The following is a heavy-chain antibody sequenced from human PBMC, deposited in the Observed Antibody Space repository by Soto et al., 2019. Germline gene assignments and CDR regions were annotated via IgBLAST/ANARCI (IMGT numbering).Heavy chain of an antibody. V-gene: IGHV3-23*01. CDR2: ISDSAATT. Sequence: GGSLRLSCAASGFTFSSYAMSWVRQAPGKGLEWVSAISDSAATTYYADSVKGRFTISRDNSENTVYLQMNSLRAEDTAIYYCANHFDYWGRGTLVTVSS. CDR3: ANHFDY. CDR1: GFTFSSYA. J-gene: IGHJ4*02.